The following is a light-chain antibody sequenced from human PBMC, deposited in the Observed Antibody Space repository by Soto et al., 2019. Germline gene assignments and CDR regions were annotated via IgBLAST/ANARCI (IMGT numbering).Light chain of an antibody. CDR1: QSVSSR. CDR3: QQRSNWPPIT. V-gene: IGKV3-11*01. J-gene: IGKJ5*01. CDR2: DAS. Sequence: EIELTQSPGTLSLSPGERATLSCRASQSVSSRLAWYQQKPGQAPRLLIYDASNRATGIPARFSGSGSGTDFTLTISSLEPEDFAVYYCQQRSNWPPITFGQGTRLEI.